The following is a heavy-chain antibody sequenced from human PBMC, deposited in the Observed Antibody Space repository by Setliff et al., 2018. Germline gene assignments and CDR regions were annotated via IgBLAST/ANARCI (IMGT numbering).Heavy chain of an antibody. V-gene: IGHV1-2*02. J-gene: IGHJ6*03. CDR2: INPRTGVT. Sequence: GASVKVSCKASGYTFTGHYIHWVRQAPGQGLEWLGWINPRTGVTNYARKFQGRVTMTRDTSITTVYMDLGRLRSEDTAVYYCVREGVDSRSSTDYRYYMDVWGKGTTVTVSS. D-gene: IGHD3-22*01. CDR1: GYTFTGHY. CDR3: VREGVDSRSSTDYRYYMDV.